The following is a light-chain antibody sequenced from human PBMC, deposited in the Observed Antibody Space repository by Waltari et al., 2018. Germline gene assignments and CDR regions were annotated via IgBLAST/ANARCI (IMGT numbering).Light chain of an antibody. CDR1: SSNIGINT. CDR3: AAWDDSLNGWV. CDR2: NNN. Sequence: QSVLSQPPSVIGTPGQGVTISCSGSSSNIGINTLTWYQQLPGTAPKRLSYNNNQGPSGVPDRCSGSKSGTSASLAIRGLRSEDEADYYCAAWDDSLNGWVFGGGTKLTVL. J-gene: IGLJ3*02. V-gene: IGLV1-44*01.